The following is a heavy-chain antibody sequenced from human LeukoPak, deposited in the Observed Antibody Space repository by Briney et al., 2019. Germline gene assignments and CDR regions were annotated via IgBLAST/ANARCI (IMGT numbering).Heavy chain of an antibody. V-gene: IGHV3-30*03. J-gene: IGHJ4*02. CDR2: ISYDGSNK. CDR3: ASLSDQEEPFDY. CDR1: GFTFSSYG. D-gene: IGHD1-26*01. Sequence: GGSLRLSCAASGFTFSSYGMHWVRQAPGKGLEWVAVISYDGSNKYYADSVKGRFTISRDNSNNTLYLQMNSLRAEDTAVYYCASLSDQEEPFDYWGQGTLVTVSS.